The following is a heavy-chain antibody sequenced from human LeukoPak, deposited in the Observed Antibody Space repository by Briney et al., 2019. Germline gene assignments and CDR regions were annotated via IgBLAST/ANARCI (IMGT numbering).Heavy chain of an antibody. J-gene: IGHJ4*02. V-gene: IGHV4-38-2*02. CDR2: IYYSGTT. D-gene: IGHD6-13*01. CDR3: AREPERTYWAAGRYYFDY. CDR1: GVSISSTYY. Sequence: SETLSLTCTVSGVSISSTYYWDWIRQPPGKGLEWIGSIYYSGTTYYNPSLKSRVTISVDTSKNQFSLKLSSVTAADTAVYYCAREPERTYWAAGRYYFDYWGQGTLVTVSS.